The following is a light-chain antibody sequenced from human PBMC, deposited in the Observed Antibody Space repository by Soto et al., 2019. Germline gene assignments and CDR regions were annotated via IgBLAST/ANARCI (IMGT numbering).Light chain of an antibody. CDR3: QQYHISPLT. Sequence: DIQMTQSPSTLSASVGDRVTITCRASQIINSWLAWYQQKPGKAPNLLIYKASTLEGGVPSRFSGSGSGTEFTLTIASLQPDDFATYYCQQYHISPLTFGGGTKVEIK. CDR1: QIINSW. CDR2: KAS. J-gene: IGKJ4*01. V-gene: IGKV1-5*03.